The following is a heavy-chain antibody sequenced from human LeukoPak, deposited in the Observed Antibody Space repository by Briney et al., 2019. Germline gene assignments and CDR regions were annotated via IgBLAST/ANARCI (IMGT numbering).Heavy chain of an antibody. Sequence: GGSLRLSCAASGFTFSSYGMHWVRQAPGKGLEWVAVIWYDGSNKYYVDSVKGRFTISRDNAKNSLYLQMNSLRAEDTAVYYCGRVSESLVNGGVSWSFDNWGQGTLVTVSS. V-gene: IGHV3-33*01. CDR2: IWYDGSNK. CDR1: GFTFSSYG. J-gene: IGHJ4*02. CDR3: GRVSESLVNGGVSWSFDN. D-gene: IGHD2-15*01.